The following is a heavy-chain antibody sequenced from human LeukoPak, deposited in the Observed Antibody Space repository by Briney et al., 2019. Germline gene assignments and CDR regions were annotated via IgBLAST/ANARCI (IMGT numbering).Heavy chain of an antibody. CDR3: AKGSVAATYKFDY. J-gene: IGHJ4*02. CDR1: GFTFNNFA. CDR2: INGSAGGT. D-gene: IGHD6-19*01. V-gene: IGHV3-23*01. Sequence: GGSLRLSCAASGFTFNNFAMSWVRQAPGTGLEWVSAINGSAGGTYYADFVKGRFTISRDNSKNTLYLQMDSLGAEDTAVYFCAKGSVAATYKFDYWGQGTLVTVSS.